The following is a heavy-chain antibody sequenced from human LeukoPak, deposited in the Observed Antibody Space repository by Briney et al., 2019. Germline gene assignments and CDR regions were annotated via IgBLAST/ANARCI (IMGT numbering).Heavy chain of an antibody. D-gene: IGHD6-6*01. Sequence: ASVKVSCKASGYTFTSYGISWVRQAPGQGLEWMGWISAYNGNTNYAQKLQGRVTMTTDTPTSTAYMELRSLRSDDTAVYYCARVFEYSSSSGAFDIWGQGTMVTVSS. V-gene: IGHV1-18*01. J-gene: IGHJ3*02. CDR1: GYTFTSYG. CDR3: ARVFEYSSSSGAFDI. CDR2: ISAYNGNT.